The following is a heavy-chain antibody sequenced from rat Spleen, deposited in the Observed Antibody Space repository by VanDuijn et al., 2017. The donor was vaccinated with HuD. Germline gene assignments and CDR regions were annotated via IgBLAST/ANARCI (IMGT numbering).Heavy chain of an antibody. CDR2: ISYDGSST. D-gene: IGHD1-2*01. CDR3: ARRADSSYIYDYWYFDF. Sequence: EVQLVESDGGLVQPGRSLKLSCAASGFTFSDYYMAWVRQAPTKGLEWVATISYDGSSTYYRDSVKGRFTISRDNAKSTLYLQMDSLRSEDTATYYCARRADSSYIYDYWYFDFWGPGTMVTVSS. CDR1: GFTFSDYY. V-gene: IGHV5-29*01. J-gene: IGHJ1*01.